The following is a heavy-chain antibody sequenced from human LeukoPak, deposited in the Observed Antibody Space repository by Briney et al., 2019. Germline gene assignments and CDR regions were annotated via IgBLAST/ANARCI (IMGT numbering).Heavy chain of an antibody. J-gene: IGHJ4*02. V-gene: IGHV4-38-2*01. D-gene: IGHD6-19*01. CDR3: ARSQWLVPDFDY. CDR1: GYSISSGYY. Sequence: PSETLSLTCAVSGYSISSGYYWGWIRQPPGKGLEWTGSIYHSGSTYYNPSLKSRVTISVDTSKNQFSLKLSSVTAADTAVYYCARSQWLVPDFDYWGQGTLVTVSS. CDR2: IYHSGST.